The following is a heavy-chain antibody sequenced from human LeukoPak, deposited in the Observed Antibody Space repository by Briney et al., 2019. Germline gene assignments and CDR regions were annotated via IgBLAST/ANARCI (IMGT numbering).Heavy chain of an antibody. CDR1: GFSFSNYG. CDR2: ISYHGKDK. J-gene: IGHJ4*02. D-gene: IGHD3-16*02. CDR3: AKDSLWRLGELSSYFDC. V-gene: IGHV3-30*18. Sequence: GGSLRLSCADSGFSFSNYGMDWVRQAPGKGLEWVAAISYHGKDKEYADSVKGRFTISRDNSKNTLYLQMNSLRAEDTAVYYCAKDSLWRLGELSSYFDCWGQGTLVTVSS.